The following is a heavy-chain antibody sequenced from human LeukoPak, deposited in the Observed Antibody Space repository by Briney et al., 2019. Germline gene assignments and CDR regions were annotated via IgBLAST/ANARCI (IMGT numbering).Heavy chain of an antibody. CDR2: IKQDGEEN. D-gene: IGHD3-3*01. CDR3: AREDFWSGGLDY. Sequence: PGGSLRLSCAASGFTFSRFWMSWVRQAPGKGLEWVANIKQDGEENFYVDSVKGRFTISRDNAKNSLYLQMNSLRAEDTAVYYCAREDFWSGGLDYWGQGTLVTVSS. V-gene: IGHV3-7*01. CDR1: GFTFSRFW. J-gene: IGHJ4*02.